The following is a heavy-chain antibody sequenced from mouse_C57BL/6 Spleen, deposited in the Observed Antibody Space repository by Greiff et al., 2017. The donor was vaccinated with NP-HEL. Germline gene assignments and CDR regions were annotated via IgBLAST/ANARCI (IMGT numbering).Heavy chain of an antibody. J-gene: IGHJ1*03. D-gene: IGHD1-1*01. CDR1: GFTFSDYY. V-gene: IGHV5-12*01. CDR2: ISNGGGST. Sequence: EVQVVESGGGLVQPGGSLKLSCAASGFTFSDYYMYWVRQTPEKRLEWVAYISNGGGSTYYPDTVKGRFTIARDNAKNTLYLQMSRLKSEDTAMYYCARLHGSSYLYWYFDVWGTGTTVTVSS. CDR3: ARLHGSSYLYWYFDV.